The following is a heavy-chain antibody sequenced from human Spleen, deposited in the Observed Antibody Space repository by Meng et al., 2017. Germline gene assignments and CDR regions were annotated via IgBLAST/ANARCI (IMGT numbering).Heavy chain of an antibody. CDR3: AVDCSSTTCYGFDY. CDR2: IATHNGDT. CDR1: GYTFRMYG. D-gene: IGHD2-2*01. J-gene: IGHJ4*02. V-gene: IGHV1-18*01. Sequence: QVQWGEAEAEVKLPGASGKVSCKPSGYTFRMYGISWVRQAPGQGLEWMGWIATHNGDTKYAQRLQGRVTMTTDITTNTVFMELRSLTSDDTGVYYCAVDCSSTTCYGFDYWGQGTLVTVSS.